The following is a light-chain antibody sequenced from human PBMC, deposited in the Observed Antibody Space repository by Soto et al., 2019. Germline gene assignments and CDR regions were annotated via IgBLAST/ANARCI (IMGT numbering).Light chain of an antibody. CDR3: QQRSDWPWT. V-gene: IGKV3-11*01. J-gene: IGKJ5*01. CDR2: DVS. CDR1: ESVTTY. Sequence: ESVLTQSPATLSLSPGERGTLCCRASESVTTYLAWYQQKPGQAPRLLVYDVSNRATGIPARFSGGGSGTDFTLTISNLEPEDFAVYYCQQRSDWPWTFGQGTRLEIK.